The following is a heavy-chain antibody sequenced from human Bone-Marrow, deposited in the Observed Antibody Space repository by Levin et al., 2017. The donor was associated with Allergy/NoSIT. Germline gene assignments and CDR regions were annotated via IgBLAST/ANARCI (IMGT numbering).Heavy chain of an antibody. V-gene: IGHV5-10-1*01. Sequence: GESLKISCRGSGYIFSKYYISWVRQMPGQGLEWMGRIDPDDSYTNYSPSFQGHVFFSADKSISTSYLQWTSLKASDTAMYYCARTDCSRGNCYSGVTLEIDYWGQGTLVSVSS. J-gene: IGHJ4*02. CDR2: IDPDDSYT. CDR1: GYIFSKYY. D-gene: IGHD2-15*01. CDR3: ARTDCSRGNCYSGVTLEIDY.